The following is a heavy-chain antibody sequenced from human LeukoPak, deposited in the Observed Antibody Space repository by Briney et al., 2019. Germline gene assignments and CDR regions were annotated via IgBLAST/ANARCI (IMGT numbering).Heavy chain of an antibody. CDR3: ARAEQWMVNYYYGMDV. D-gene: IGHD6-19*01. V-gene: IGHV5-51*01. J-gene: IGHJ6*02. CDR1: GYSFTSYW. Sequence: GESLKISCKGSGYSFTSYWIGWVRQMPGKGLEWMGIIYPGDSDTRYSPSFHGQVTISADKSISTAYLQWSSLKASDSAMYYCARAEQWMVNYYYGMDVWGQGTTVTVSS. CDR2: IYPGDSDT.